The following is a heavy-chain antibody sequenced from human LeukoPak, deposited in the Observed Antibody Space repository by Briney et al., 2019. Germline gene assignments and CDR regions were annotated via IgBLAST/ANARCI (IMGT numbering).Heavy chain of an antibody. CDR1: GDSINTYY. CDR3: ARHRDYYDT. V-gene: IGHV4-59*08. J-gene: IGHJ4*01. CDR2: IHYSGST. D-gene: IGHD3-22*01. Sequence: SETLSLTCTVSGDSINTYYWSWIRQPPGKGLEWIGYIHYSGSTNYNPSLKSRVTMSVDTSKNQFSLKLNSVTAADTAVYFCARHRDYYDTWGHGTLVTVSS.